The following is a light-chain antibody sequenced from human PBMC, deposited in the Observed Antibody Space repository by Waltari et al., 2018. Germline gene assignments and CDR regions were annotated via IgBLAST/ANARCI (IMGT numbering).Light chain of an antibody. V-gene: IGKV4-1*01. CDR1: PRVLYNSNNKNY. J-gene: IGKJ4*01. Sequence: DIVMTQSPDSLAVSLGERATVHCTSRPRVLYNSNNKNYLAWYQQMPGQPPRLLISWASTREPGVPDRFSGSGSGSDFILTITSVQAEDVAVYYCQQYYTTPPTFGGGTKVEIK. CDR3: QQYYTTPPT. CDR2: WAS.